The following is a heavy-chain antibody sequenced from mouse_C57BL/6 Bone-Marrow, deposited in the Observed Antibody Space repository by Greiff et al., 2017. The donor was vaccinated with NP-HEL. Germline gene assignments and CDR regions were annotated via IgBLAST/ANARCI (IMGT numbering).Heavy chain of an antibody. Sequence: DVHLVESGPGLAKPSQTLSLTCSVTGYSITSDYWNWIRKFPGHKLEYMGYISYSGSTYYNPSLKSRLSITRDTSKNQYYLQLNSVTTEDTATYYCARGHYYGFAYWGQGTLVTVSA. V-gene: IGHV3-8*01. CDR1: GYSITSDY. J-gene: IGHJ3*01. CDR2: ISYSGST. CDR3: ARGHYYGFAY. D-gene: IGHD1-2*01.